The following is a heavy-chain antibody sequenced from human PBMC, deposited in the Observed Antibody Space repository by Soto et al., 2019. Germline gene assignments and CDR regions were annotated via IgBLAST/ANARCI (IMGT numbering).Heavy chain of an antibody. CDR1: GVSISSSSYY. V-gene: IGHV4-39*07. CDR2: IYYSGST. CDR3: ARSDGRY. Sequence: SETLSLTCTVSGVSISSSSYYWGWIRQPPGKGLECVGTIYYSGSTNYNPSLKSRVTISVDTSKNQFSLKLSSVTAADTAVYYCARSDGRYWGQGTLVTVSS. J-gene: IGHJ4*02.